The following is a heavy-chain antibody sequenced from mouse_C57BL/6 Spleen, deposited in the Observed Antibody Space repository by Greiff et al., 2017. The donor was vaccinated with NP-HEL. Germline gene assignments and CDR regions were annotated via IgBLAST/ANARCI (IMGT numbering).Heavy chain of an antibody. J-gene: IGHJ2*01. CDR2: IHPNSGST. D-gene: IGHD1-1*02. CDR1: GYTFTSYW. Sequence: QVQLQQPGAELVKPGASVKLSCKASGYTFTSYWMHWVKQRPGQGLEWIGMIHPNSGSTNYNEKFKSKATLTVDKSSSTAYMQLSSLTSEDSAVYYCARERGGSYFDYWGQGTTLTVSS. V-gene: IGHV1-64*01. CDR3: ARERGGSYFDY.